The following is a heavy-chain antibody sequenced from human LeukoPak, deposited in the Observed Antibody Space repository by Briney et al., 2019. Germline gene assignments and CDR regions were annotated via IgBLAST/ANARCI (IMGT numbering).Heavy chain of an antibody. CDR2: IIPIFGTA. V-gene: IGHV1-69*13. CDR1: GGTFSSYA. CDR3: AFKYSGSYKDY. D-gene: IGHD1-26*01. J-gene: IGHJ4*02. Sequence: SVKVPCKASGGTFSSYAISWVRQAPGQGLEWMGGIIPIFGTANYAQKFRGRVTITADESTSTAYMELSSLRSEDTAVYYCAFKYSGSYKDYWGQGTLVTVSS.